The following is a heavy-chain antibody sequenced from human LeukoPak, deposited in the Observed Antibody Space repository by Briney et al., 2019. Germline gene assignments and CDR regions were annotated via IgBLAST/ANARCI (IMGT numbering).Heavy chain of an antibody. Sequence: SGPTLVNPTQTLTLTCSFSGFSFNTYGMRVSWIRQPPGKALEWLARIDWDDDKFYSTSLKTRLTISKESSRNQVVLTMTNMDPVDTATYYCARMGIAVSGWRWYFDYWGQGILVTVSS. V-gene: IGHV2-70*04. CDR3: ARMGIAVSGWRWYFDY. CDR1: GFSFNTYGMR. J-gene: IGHJ4*02. CDR2: IDWDDDK. D-gene: IGHD6-19*01.